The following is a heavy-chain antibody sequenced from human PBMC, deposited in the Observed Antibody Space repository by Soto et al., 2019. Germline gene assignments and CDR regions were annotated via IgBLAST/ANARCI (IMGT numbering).Heavy chain of an antibody. J-gene: IGHJ4*02. CDR3: AKRPASIITFDY. V-gene: IGHV3-23*01. Sequence: HPGRSLRPSFPSSGLSFSNYAMSCVRPAQGKGLEWVSTMSGNGGSTYYADSVKGRFTISRDNSKNMLFLQINSLRDDDSAVYYGAKRPASIITFDYWGQGTPVTVSS. CDR2: MSGNGGST. D-gene: IGHD2-2*01. CDR1: GLSFSNYA.